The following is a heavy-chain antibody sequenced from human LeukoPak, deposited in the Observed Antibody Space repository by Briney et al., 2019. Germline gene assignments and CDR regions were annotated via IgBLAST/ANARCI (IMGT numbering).Heavy chain of an antibody. Sequence: SETLSLTCIVSGGSISSYYWSWIRPPPGKGLEGIGYIYYSGSTNYNPSLKSRVTISVDTSKNQFSLKLSSVTAADTAVYYCAGHWGDGYNLNYFDYWGQGTLVTVSS. V-gene: IGHV4-59*08. CDR1: GGSISSYY. CDR3: AGHWGDGYNLNYFDY. CDR2: IYYSGST. D-gene: IGHD5-24*01. J-gene: IGHJ4*02.